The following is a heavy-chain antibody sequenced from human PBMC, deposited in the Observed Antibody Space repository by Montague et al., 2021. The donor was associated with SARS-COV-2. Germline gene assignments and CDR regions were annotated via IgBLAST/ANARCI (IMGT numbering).Heavy chain of an antibody. CDR1: GGSISSSSYY. CDR2: IYYSGST. J-gene: IGHJ4*02. Sequence: SETRSLTCTVSGGSISSSSYYWGWIRQPPGKGLEWIGSIYYSGSTYYNPSLKSRVTISVDTSKNQFSLKLSSVTAADTAVYYCARREDYYGSGSYPNWGQGTPVTVSS. V-gene: IGHV4-39*01. CDR3: ARREDYYGSGSYPN. D-gene: IGHD3-10*01.